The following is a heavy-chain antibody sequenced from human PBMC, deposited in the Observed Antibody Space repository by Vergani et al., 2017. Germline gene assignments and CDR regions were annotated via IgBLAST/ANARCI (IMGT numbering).Heavy chain of an antibody. CDR2: ISGSGGST. CDR3: ARDRVDIVATTTYYYYYYGMDV. Sequence: EVQLVESGGGLVQPGGSLRLSCAASGFTFSSYAMSWVRQAPGKGLEWVSAISGSGGSTYYADSVKGRFTISRDNSKNTLYLQMNSLRAEDTAVYYCARDRVDIVATTTYYYYYYGMDVWGQGTTVTVSS. V-gene: IGHV3-23*04. J-gene: IGHJ6*02. D-gene: IGHD5-12*01. CDR1: GFTFSSYA.